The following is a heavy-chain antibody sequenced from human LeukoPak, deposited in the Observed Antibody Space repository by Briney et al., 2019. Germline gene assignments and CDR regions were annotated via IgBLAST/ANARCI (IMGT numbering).Heavy chain of an antibody. Sequence: SXTLSLTCTVSGGSISSYYWSWIRQPAGKGLEWIGRIYTSGSTNYNPSLKSRVTMSVDTSKNQFSLKLSSVTAADTAVYYCARASIVVVPAAMQADDYYYMDVWGKGTTVTVSS. CDR1: GGSISSYY. CDR3: ARASIVVVPAAMQADDYYYMDV. V-gene: IGHV4-4*07. CDR2: IYTSGST. D-gene: IGHD2-2*01. J-gene: IGHJ6*03.